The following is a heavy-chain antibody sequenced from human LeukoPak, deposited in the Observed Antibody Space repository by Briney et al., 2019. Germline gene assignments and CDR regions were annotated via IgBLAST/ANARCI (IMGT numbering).Heavy chain of an antibody. CDR2: ISAYNGST. CDR3: ARAGYCSGGSCSRWFDP. CDR1: GYTFTSYG. J-gene: IGHJ5*02. V-gene: IGHV1-18*04. D-gene: IGHD2-15*01. Sequence: ASVKVSCKASGYTFTSYGISWVRQAPGQGLEWLGWISAYNGSTNYAQKLLGRVTMTTDTATRTAYMELRSLRSDDTAVYCCARAGYCSGGSCSRWFDPWGQGTLVTVSS.